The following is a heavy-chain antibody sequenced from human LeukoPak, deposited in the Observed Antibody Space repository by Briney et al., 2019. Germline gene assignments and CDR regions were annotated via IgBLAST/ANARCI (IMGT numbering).Heavy chain of an antibody. D-gene: IGHD1-1*01. CDR3: ATCINWVAGDV. V-gene: IGHV3-7*01. J-gene: IGHJ6*02. Sequence: PGGSLRLSCAASEFTFSDSWMSWVRQASGKGLEWVAAIKEDGSEEYYMDSVKGRFTISRDNAKNSLYLQMNSLRDEDTAVYHCATCINWVAGDVWGQGTAVSVSS. CDR1: EFTFSDSW. CDR2: IKEDGSEE.